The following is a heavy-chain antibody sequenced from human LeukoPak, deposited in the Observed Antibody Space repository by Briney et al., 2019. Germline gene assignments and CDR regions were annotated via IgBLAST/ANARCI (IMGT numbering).Heavy chain of an antibody. CDR1: GYTFTSYG. J-gene: IGHJ4*02. V-gene: IGHV1-18*01. Sequence: ASVKVSCKASGYTFTSYGISWVRQAPGQGLEWMGWISAYNGNTNYAQKFQGRVTMTRDTSTSTVYMELSSLRSEDTAVYYCARASYMGFDYWGQGTLVTVSS. CDR2: ISAYNGNT. CDR3: ARASYMGFDY. D-gene: IGHD1-26*01.